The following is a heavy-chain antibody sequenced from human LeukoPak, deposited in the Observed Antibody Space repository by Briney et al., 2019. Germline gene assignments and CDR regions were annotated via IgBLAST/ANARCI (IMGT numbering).Heavy chain of an antibody. V-gene: IGHV5-51*01. CDR2: IYPGDSDT. J-gene: IGHJ4*02. D-gene: IGHD6-19*01. CDR1: GYSFTTYT. CDR3: ARQTQWRGLFAS. Sequence: GESLKISCKVSGYSFTTYTIGWVRQMPGKGLEWMGIIYPGDSDTRYTPPFQGQVTISADKSISTAYLQWSSLKASDTAMYYCARQTQWRGLFASWGQGTLVTVSS.